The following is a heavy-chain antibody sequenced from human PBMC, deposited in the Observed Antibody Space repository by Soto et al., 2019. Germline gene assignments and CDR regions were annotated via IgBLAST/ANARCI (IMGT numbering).Heavy chain of an antibody. CDR2: ISGSGGST. CDR1: GFTVSSYA. Sequence: GGALRLSCADSGFTVSSYAMSWVRQAPGKGLEWGSAISGSGGSTYHADSVKGRFTISRDNSKNTLYLQMNSLRAEDTAVYYCAKRGYTDIYYFDSWGQGTLAPVSP. D-gene: IGHD6-13*01. CDR3: AKRGYTDIYYFDS. V-gene: IGHV3-23*01. J-gene: IGHJ4*02.